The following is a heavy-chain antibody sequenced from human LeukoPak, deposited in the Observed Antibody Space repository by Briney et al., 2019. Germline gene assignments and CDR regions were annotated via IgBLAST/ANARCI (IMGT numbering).Heavy chain of an antibody. CDR2: IKNKTDGGTT. V-gene: IGHV3-15*01. D-gene: IGHD6-6*01. CDR1: GFTFSNAW. Sequence: GGSLRLSCAASGFTFSNAWMSWVRQAPGKGLEWVGRIKNKTDGGTTDYAAPVKGRFTISRDDSKNTLYLQMSSLKTEDTAVYYCTTLAPSIADDYWGQGTLVTVSS. J-gene: IGHJ4*02. CDR3: TTLAPSIADDY.